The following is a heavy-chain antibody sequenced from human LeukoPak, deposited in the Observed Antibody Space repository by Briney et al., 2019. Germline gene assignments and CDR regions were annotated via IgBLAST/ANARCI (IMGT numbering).Heavy chain of an antibody. CDR2: ISAYNGDT. Sequence: ASVKVSCKASGYTFTSYGISWVRQAPGQGLEWMGWISAYNGDTNYAQKLQGRVTMTTDTSTSTAYMELRSLRSDDTAVYYCARGVSSSSSGWYGYWGQGTLVTVSS. V-gene: IGHV1-18*01. D-gene: IGHD6-19*01. CDR3: ARGVSSSSSGWYGY. CDR1: GYTFTSYG. J-gene: IGHJ4*02.